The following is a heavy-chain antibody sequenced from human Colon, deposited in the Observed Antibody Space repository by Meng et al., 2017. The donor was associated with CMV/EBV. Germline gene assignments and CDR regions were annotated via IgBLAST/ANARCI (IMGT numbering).Heavy chain of an antibody. CDR2: TYYRSKWYY. D-gene: IGHD5/OR15-5a*01. CDR3: ARGSSLRLAFDY. J-gene: IGHJ4*02. CDR1: GDSVSSNSAG. V-gene: IGHV6-1*01. Sequence: QLQQSGSGLVKPSQNLSLSCAIFGDSVSSNSAGWTWIRQSPSRGLEWLGRTYYRSKWYYDYAVSVQSRLSVIPDTSKNQFSLQLNSVTPEDTAVYYCARGSSLRLAFDYWGQGILVTVSS.